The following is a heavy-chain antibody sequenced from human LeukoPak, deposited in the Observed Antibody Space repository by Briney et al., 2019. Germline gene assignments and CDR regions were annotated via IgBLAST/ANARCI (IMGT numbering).Heavy chain of an antibody. Sequence: GGSLKLSCTASGFTFSHYWIHWVRRAPGKGLVWVSLIHSDGGTTNYADSVKGRFTMSRDNAMNTVYLQMNSLRVEDTAMYYCARDIYSIAEWGQGTLVTVSS. CDR2: IHSDGGTT. D-gene: IGHD1-26*01. CDR1: GFTFSHYW. J-gene: IGHJ4*02. V-gene: IGHV3-74*01. CDR3: ARDIYSIAE.